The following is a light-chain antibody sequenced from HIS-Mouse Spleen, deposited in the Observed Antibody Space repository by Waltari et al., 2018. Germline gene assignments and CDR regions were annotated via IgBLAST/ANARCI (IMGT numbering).Light chain of an antibody. Sequence: DIVMTQSPLSLPVTPGEPASIPCRSSHSLLHSNGYNYLDWYLQKPGQSHQLLIYLGSNRASGVPDRFSGSGSGTDFTLKISRVEAEDVGVYYCMQALQTPWTFGQGTKLEIK. CDR1: HSLLHSNGYNY. J-gene: IGKJ2*01. CDR2: LGS. CDR3: MQALQTPWT. V-gene: IGKV2-28*01.